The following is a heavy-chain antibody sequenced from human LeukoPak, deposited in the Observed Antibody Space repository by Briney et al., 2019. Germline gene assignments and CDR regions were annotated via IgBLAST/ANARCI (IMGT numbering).Heavy chain of an antibody. D-gene: IGHD1-26*01. CDR3: AKDVGGATPYDY. J-gene: IGHJ4*02. V-gene: IGHV3-23*01. Sequence: SGGSLRLSCVASGFTFSSYAMSWVRQAPGKGLEWVSAISGSGGSTYYADSVKGRFTISRDNSKNTLYLQMNSLRAEDTAVYCCAKDVGGATPYDYWGQGTLVTVSS. CDR2: ISGSGGST. CDR1: GFTFSSYA.